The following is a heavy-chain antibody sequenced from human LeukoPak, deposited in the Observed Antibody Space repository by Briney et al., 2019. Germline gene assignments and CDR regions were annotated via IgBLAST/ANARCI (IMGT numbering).Heavy chain of an antibody. Sequence: KPGGSLRLSCAASGFTFSSCSMNWVRQAPGKGLEWVSSISSDSSYIFYLDSVKGRFTISRDNAMNSAYLQMNSLRVEDTAVYYCARDSPKTGMGNWGQGTLVTVSS. V-gene: IGHV3-21*01. D-gene: IGHD1-1*01. CDR3: ARDSPKTGMGN. CDR2: ISSDSSYI. J-gene: IGHJ4*02. CDR1: GFTFSSCS.